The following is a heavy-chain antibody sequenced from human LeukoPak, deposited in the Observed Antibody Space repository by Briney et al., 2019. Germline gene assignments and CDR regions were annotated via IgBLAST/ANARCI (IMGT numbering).Heavy chain of an antibody. D-gene: IGHD1-14*01. Sequence: PSQTLSLTCTVSGGSISSGNYYWSWIRQPPGKGLEWIGYIYHSGSTYYNLSLKSRATISVDTSKNQFSLRLTSVTAADTAVYYCARVREAETNPCPDYWGQGTLVTVSS. J-gene: IGHJ4*02. CDR1: GGSISSGNYY. V-gene: IGHV4-30-2*01. CDR3: ARVREAETNPCPDY. CDR2: IYHSGST.